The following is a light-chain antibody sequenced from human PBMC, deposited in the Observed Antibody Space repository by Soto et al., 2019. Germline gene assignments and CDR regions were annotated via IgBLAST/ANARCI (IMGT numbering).Light chain of an antibody. CDR3: QQYGSSPRT. J-gene: IGKJ1*01. CDR1: QSVSSSY. V-gene: IGKV3-20*01. Sequence: EIVLTQSPGTLSLSPGERATLSCMASQSVSSSYLAWYQQKPDQAPRLLICGASSRAIGIPDRFSGSGSGTDFTLTISRREPEDFAVYYCQQYGSSPRTFGQGTKVEIK. CDR2: GAS.